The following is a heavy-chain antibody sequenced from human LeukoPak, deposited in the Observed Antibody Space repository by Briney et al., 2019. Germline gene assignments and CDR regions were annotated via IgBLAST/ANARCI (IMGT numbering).Heavy chain of an antibody. J-gene: IGHJ4*02. CDR2: INSDGSST. V-gene: IGHV3-74*01. CDR1: GFTFSSYW. D-gene: IGHD3-16*02. CDR3: ARGGTGSYRHYYFDY. Sequence: GGSLRLSCAASGFTFSSYWMHWVRHAPGKGLVWVSRINSDGSSTSYADSVKGRFTISRDNAKNSLYLQMNSLRAEDTAVYYCARGGTGSYRHYYFDYWGQGTLVTVSS.